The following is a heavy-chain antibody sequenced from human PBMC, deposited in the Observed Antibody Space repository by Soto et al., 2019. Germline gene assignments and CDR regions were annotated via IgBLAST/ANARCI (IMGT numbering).Heavy chain of an antibody. V-gene: IGHV3-21*01. J-gene: IGHJ6*02. Sequence: PGGALRLSCVASRFTFSAFSMNWVRQAPGKGLEWVSSISITGDYIYYADSVMGRFTISRDNDKNSLYLQMNSLRAEDTAVYYCARDACVLKRGIMRRIVGMDVRGEVTTVT. CDR3: ARDACVLKRGIMRRIVGMDV. D-gene: IGHD3-10*01. CDR2: ISITGDYI. CDR1: RFTFSAFS.